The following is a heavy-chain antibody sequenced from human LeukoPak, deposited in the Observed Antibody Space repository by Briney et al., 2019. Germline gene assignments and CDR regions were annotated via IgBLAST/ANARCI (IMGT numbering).Heavy chain of an antibody. CDR1: GFTFSNAW. CDR3: TTDSSIVVVTTYNWFDP. D-gene: IGHD2-21*02. V-gene: IGHV3-15*01. CDR2: IKSKTDGGTT. J-gene: IGHJ5*02. Sequence: PGGSLRLSCAASGFTFSNAWMSWARQAPGKGLEWVGRIKSKTDGGTTDYAAPVKGRFTISRDDSKNTLYLQMNSLKTEDTAVYYCTTDSSIVVVTTYNWFDPWGQGTLVTVSS.